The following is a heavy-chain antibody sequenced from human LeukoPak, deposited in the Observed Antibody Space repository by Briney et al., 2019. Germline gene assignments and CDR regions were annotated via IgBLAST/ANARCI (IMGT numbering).Heavy chain of an antibody. J-gene: IGHJ3*02. V-gene: IGHV1-69*05. CDR2: IIPIFGTA. CDR1: GGTFSSYA. CDR3: ARDRSCSSTSCYYDAFDI. D-gene: IGHD2-2*01. Sequence: SVKVSCKASGGTFSSYAISWVRQAPGQGLEWMGGIIPIFGTANYAQKFQGRVTITTDESTSTAYMELSGLRSEDTAVYYCARDRSCSSTSCYYDAFDIWGQGTMVTVSS.